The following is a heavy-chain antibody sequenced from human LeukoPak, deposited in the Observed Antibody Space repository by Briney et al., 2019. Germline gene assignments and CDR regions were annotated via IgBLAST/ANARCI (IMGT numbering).Heavy chain of an antibody. Sequence: SETLSLTCTVSGXSISSSSDYWGWIRQPPGKGLEWIGSIYYSGSTYYTPSLKSRVTIYVDTSKNQFSLKLSSVTAADTAVYYCARHLTPYSSGQLWGQGTLVTVSS. D-gene: IGHD6-19*01. CDR1: GXSISSSSDY. CDR3: ARHLTPYSSGQL. J-gene: IGHJ4*02. CDR2: IYYSGST. V-gene: IGHV4-39*01.